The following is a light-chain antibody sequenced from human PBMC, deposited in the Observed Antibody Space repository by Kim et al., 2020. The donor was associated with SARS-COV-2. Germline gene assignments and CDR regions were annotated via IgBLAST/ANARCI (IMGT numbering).Light chain of an antibody. V-gene: IGLV3-21*01. CDR2: CDD. CDR1: NMGDKT. CDR3: QVWESNSDQWV. J-gene: IGLJ3*02. Sequence: APGETAKSTCGAKNMGDKTVHWYQQKAGQAPLLVIFCDDDRPSGIPDRFSGSNSGNTATLTISRVEAGDEADYYCQVWESNSDQWVFGGGTQLTVL.